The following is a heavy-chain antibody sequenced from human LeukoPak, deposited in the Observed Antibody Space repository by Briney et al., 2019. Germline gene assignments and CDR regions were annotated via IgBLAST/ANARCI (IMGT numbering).Heavy chain of an antibody. CDR3: AGSPGPYDSSGY. CDR2: INPSGNSP. J-gene: IGHJ4*02. V-gene: IGHV1-46*02. D-gene: IGHD3-22*01. Sequence: HEASVKVSCKASGDTFNSCYMHWVRQAPGQGLDWMGIINPSGNSPSYAQKFQGRVTMTRDRSTTSVYMELSSLRSEDTAVYYCAGSPGPYDSSGYWGQGTLVTVSS. CDR1: GDTFNSCY.